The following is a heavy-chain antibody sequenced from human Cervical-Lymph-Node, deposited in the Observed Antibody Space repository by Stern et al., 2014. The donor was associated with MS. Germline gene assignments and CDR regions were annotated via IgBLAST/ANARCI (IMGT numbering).Heavy chain of an antibody. CDR2: IYPGNSET. CDR1: GYNFNTYW. CDR3: ARHVYGMDV. V-gene: IGHV5-51*01. J-gene: IGHJ6*02. Sequence: EVQLVQSGAGVKKPGESLKISCKVFGYNFNTYWIAWVRQMHGKGLDWLEIIYPGNSETRDSPSSQGQVTFSVDKSISTAYLHWSSLKPADTAIYYCARHVYGMDVWGQGTTVTVSS.